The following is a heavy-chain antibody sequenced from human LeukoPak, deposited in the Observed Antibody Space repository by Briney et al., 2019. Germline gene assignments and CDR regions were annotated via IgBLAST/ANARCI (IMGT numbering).Heavy chain of an antibody. J-gene: IGHJ5*02. V-gene: IGHV1-24*01. CDR3: ATSGIAAADINWFDP. CDR2: FDPEDGET. D-gene: IGHD6-13*01. CDR1: GYTLTELS. Sequence: ASVKVSCKVSGYTLTELSMHWVRQAPGKGLEWMGGFDPEDGETIYAQKFQGRVTMTEDTSTDTAYMELSSLRSEDTAVYYCATSGIAAADINWFDPWGQGTLVTVSS.